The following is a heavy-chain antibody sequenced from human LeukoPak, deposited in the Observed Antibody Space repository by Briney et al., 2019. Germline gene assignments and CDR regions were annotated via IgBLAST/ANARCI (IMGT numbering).Heavy chain of an antibody. CDR3: AKANSHYYDSSGRDFDY. J-gene: IGHJ4*02. Sequence: PGGSLRLSCAASGFTFSSDGMHWVRQAPGKGLEWVAVISYDGSNKYYADSVKGRFTISRDNSKNTLYLQMNSLRAEDTAVYYCAKANSHYYDSSGRDFDYWGQGTLVTVSS. V-gene: IGHV3-30*18. CDR1: GFTFSSDG. CDR2: ISYDGSNK. D-gene: IGHD3-22*01.